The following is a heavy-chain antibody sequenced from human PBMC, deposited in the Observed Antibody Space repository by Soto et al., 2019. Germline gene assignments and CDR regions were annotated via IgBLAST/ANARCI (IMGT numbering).Heavy chain of an antibody. Sequence: QVQLQQWGAGLLKPSETLSLTCAVYGGSFSGYYWSWIRQPPGKGLEWIGEINHSGSTNYNPSLKSRVTISVDTSKNQFSLKLSSVTAADTAVYYCARGYGSGSFSWFDPWGQGTLVTVSS. J-gene: IGHJ5*02. V-gene: IGHV4-34*01. D-gene: IGHD3-10*01. CDR3: ARGYGSGSFSWFDP. CDR2: INHSGST. CDR1: GGSFSGYY.